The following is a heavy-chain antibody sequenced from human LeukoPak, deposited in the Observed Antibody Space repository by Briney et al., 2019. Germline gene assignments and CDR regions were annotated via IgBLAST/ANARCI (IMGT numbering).Heavy chain of an antibody. V-gene: IGHV3-30*02. CDR2: IRYDGSNK. D-gene: IGHD5-24*01. Sequence: GGSLRLSCAASGFTFSSYVIHWVRQAPGKGLEWVAFIRYDGSNKYYADSVRGRFTISRDNSKSTLYLQMHSLRVEDTAVYYCAKDQRWLQTEGYFDYWGQGTLVTVSS. CDR3: AKDQRWLQTEGYFDY. CDR1: GFTFSSYV. J-gene: IGHJ4*02.